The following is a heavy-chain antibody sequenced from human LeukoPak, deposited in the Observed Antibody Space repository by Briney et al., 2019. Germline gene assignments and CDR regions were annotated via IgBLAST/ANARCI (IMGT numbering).Heavy chain of an antibody. CDR2: ISSSSSYI. D-gene: IGHD3-3*01. J-gene: IGHJ4*02. V-gene: IGHV3-21*01. CDR1: GFTFSSYS. Sequence: GGSLRLSCAASGFTFSSYSMNWVRQAPGKGLEWVSSISSSSSYIYYADSVKGRFTFSRDNAKNSLYLQMNSLRAEDTAVYYCARKYDFWSGLDYWGQGTLVTVSS. CDR3: ARKYDFWSGLDY.